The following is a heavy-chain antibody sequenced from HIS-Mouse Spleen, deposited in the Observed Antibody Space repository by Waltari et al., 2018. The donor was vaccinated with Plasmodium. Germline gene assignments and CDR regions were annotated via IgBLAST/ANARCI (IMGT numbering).Heavy chain of an antibody. Sequence: QVQLQESGPGLVKPSETLSLTCTVSGGSISSYYRSWIRPPAGKGLEWIGRIYTSGSTNYNPSLKSRVTMSVDTSKNQFSLKLSSVTAADTAVYYCARGPAAAGNWRHYGMDVWGQGTTVTVSS. CDR1: GGSISSYY. J-gene: IGHJ6*02. D-gene: IGHD6-13*01. CDR3: ARGPAAAGNWRHYGMDV. CDR2: IYTSGST. V-gene: IGHV4-4*07.